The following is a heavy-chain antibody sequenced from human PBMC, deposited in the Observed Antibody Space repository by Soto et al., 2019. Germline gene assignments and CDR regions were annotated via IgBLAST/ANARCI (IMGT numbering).Heavy chain of an antibody. D-gene: IGHD6-6*01. CDR2: ISYDGSNK. CDR3: AKDLAARKYYYYYYGMDV. Sequence: GGSLRLSCAASGFTFSSYGMHWVRQAPGKGLEWVAVISYDGSNKYYADSVKGRFTISRDNSKNTLYLQMNSLRAEDTAVYYCAKDLAARKYYYYYYGMDVWGQGTTVTGLL. V-gene: IGHV3-30*18. CDR1: GFTFSSYG. J-gene: IGHJ6*02.